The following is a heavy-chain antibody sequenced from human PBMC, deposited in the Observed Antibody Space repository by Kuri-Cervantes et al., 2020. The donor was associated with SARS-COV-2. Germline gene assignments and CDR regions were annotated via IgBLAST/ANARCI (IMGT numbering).Heavy chain of an antibody. Sequence: GESLKISCAASGFNFSSYGMHWVRQAPGKGLEWVAFIRYDGSNKYYAESVKGRFTISRDNSKNTLYLQMNSLGAEDTAVYYCAKFGVVTPVWYFDLWGRGTLVTVSS. CDR3: AKFGVVTPVWYFDL. V-gene: IGHV3-30*02. J-gene: IGHJ2*01. D-gene: IGHD3-3*01. CDR1: GFNFSSYG. CDR2: IRYDGSNK.